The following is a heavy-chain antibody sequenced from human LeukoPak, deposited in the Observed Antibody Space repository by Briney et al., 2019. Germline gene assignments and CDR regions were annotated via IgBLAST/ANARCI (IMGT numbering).Heavy chain of an antibody. Sequence: GESLRLSCAASGFSFATYWMSWVRQAPGKGLEWVANIKQDGTEKYYVDSVKGRFTISRDNAKNSLFLQMNSLRVEDTAVYYCAKVAKYFYGSETYYFFEHWGQGTPVTASS. D-gene: IGHD3-10*01. V-gene: IGHV3-7*01. CDR3: AKVAKYFYGSETYYFFEH. J-gene: IGHJ4*02. CDR1: GFSFATYW. CDR2: IKQDGTEK.